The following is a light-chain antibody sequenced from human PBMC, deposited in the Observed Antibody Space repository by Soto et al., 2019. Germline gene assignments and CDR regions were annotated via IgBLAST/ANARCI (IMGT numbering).Light chain of an antibody. V-gene: IGLV2-8*01. CDR1: SSDVGGYNY. Sequence: QSALTQPPSASGSLGQSVTISCTGTSSDVGGYNYVSWYQLHPGKAPKLMIYAVSKRPSGVPDRFSGPKSGNTASLTVSGLQAEDEADYYCSSPAGSNIYVFGTGTQLTVL. J-gene: IGLJ1*01. CDR3: SSPAGSNIYV. CDR2: AVS.